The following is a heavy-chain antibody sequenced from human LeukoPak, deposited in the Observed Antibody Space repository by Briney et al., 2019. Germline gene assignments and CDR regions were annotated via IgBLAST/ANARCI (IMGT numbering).Heavy chain of an antibody. V-gene: IGHV3-7*03. CDR3: ARSEAGWFDP. Sequence: GGSLRLSCAASGFTSSSYWMSWVRQAPGKGLEWVAIIKQDGSEKYYVDSVKGRFTISRDNAKNSLYLQMNSLRAEDTAVYYCARSEAGWFDPWGQGTLVTVPS. CDR1: GFTSSSYW. J-gene: IGHJ5*02. CDR2: IKQDGSEK.